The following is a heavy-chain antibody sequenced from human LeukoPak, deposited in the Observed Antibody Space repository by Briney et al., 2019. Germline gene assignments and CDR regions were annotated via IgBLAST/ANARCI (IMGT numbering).Heavy chain of an antibody. Sequence: GGSLRLSCATYRFTFSSYSMNWVRQAPGKGLEWVSSIGPGGGSIFYAHSVKGRFTISRDNSKNTLYLQMSSLRAEDTAVYYCVKARGYCSSTSCYFDYWGQGTLVTVSS. CDR2: IGPGGGSI. CDR3: VKARGYCSSTSCYFDY. J-gene: IGHJ4*02. V-gene: IGHV3-21*01. D-gene: IGHD2-2*01. CDR1: RFTFSSYS.